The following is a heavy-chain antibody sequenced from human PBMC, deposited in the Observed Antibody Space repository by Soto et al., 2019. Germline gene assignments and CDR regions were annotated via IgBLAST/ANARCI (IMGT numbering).Heavy chain of an antibody. D-gene: IGHD2-2*01. J-gene: IGHJ2*01. CDR2: ISGSGGST. CDR3: AKDQRSREWYFDL. Sequence: EVQLLESGGGLVQPGGSLRLSCAASGFTFSSYAMSWVRQAPGKGLEWGSAISGSGGSTYYADSVKGRFTISRDNSKNTLYLQMNSLRAEDTAVYYCAKDQRSREWYFDLWGRGTLVTVSS. V-gene: IGHV3-23*01. CDR1: GFTFSSYA.